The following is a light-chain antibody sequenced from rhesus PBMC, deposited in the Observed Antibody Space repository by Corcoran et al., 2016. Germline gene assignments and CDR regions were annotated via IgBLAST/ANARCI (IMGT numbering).Light chain of an antibody. CDR3: QQYSRGPCS. J-gene: IGKJ2*01. Sequence: DIQMTQSPSSLSAPVGDTVTITCRASQGISSWVAWYQQKPGKAPKRLIDKASRLQSGVPSRFSGSGSWTDFNLTISSLQSEDFATYYCQQYSRGPCSFGQGTKVEIK. V-gene: IGKV1-22*01. CDR2: KAS. CDR1: QGISSW.